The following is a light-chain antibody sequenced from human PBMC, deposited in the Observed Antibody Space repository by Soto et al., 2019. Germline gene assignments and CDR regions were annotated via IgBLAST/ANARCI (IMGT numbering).Light chain of an antibody. V-gene: IGLV2-14*01. CDR1: SSDIGIYKY. J-gene: IGLJ1*01. Sequence: QSVLTQPASVSGSPGQSIAISCTGSSSDIGIYKYVSWYQQHPGKVPKLIIYEVTNRPSGVSNRFSGSKSGNTASLTISVLQAEDEADYYCSLYISSSTYVFGTGTKVTV. CDR2: EVT. CDR3: SLYISSSTYV.